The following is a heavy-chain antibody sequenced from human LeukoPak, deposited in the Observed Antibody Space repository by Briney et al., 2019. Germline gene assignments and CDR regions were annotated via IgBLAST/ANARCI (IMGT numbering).Heavy chain of an antibody. Sequence: GGSLRLSCAASGFTFSSYAMSWVRQAPGKGLEWVSAISGSGGSTYYADSVKGRFTISRDNSKNTLYLQMNSLRAEDTAVYYCAKEGGHTGQPGANQQPSYYFDYWGQGTLVTVSS. J-gene: IGHJ4*02. CDR3: AKEGGHTGQPGANQQPSYYFDY. CDR2: ISGSGGST. V-gene: IGHV3-23*01. D-gene: IGHD6-13*01. CDR1: GFTFSSYA.